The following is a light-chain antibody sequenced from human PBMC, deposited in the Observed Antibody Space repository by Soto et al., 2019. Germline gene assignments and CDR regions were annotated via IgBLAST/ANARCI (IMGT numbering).Light chain of an antibody. Sequence: QSVLTQPPSASGAPGQTVTISCSGSTSNIGSQTVNWYQHLPGMAPKLLIYSNTQRPLGVPVRFSGSKSGTSASLAIIGLQSEDEAEYYCAAWDDNLYVFGTGTKLTVL. CDR3: AAWDDNLYV. CDR2: SNT. J-gene: IGLJ1*01. CDR1: TSNIGSQT. V-gene: IGLV1-44*01.